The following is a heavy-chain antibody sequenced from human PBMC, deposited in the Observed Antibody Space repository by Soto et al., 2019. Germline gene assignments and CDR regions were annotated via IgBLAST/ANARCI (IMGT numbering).Heavy chain of an antibody. CDR3: ASQSSSWPGGWFDP. CDR1: GGSISSSSYY. V-gene: IGHV4-39*01. J-gene: IGHJ5*02. Sequence: KPSETLSLTCTVSGGSISSSSYYWGWIRQPPGKGLEWIGSIYYSGSTYYNPSLKSRVTISVDTSKNQFSLKLSSVTAADTAVYYCASQSSSWPGGWFDPWGQGTLVTVSS. CDR2: IYYSGST. D-gene: IGHD6-13*01.